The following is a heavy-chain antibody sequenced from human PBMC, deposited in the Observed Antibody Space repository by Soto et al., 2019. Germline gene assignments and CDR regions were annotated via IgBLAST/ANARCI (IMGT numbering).Heavy chain of an antibody. CDR2: IYYSGST. CDR1: GGSISSGDYY. Sequence: QVQLQESGPGLVNPSQTLSLTCTVSGGSISSGDYYWSWIRQPPGKGLEWIGYIYYSGSTYYNPSLKSRVTISVDTSKNQFSLKLSSVTAADTAVYYCAQSLKWSGLVVTVGYWGQGTLVTVSS. CDR3: AQSLKWSGLVVTVGY. J-gene: IGHJ4*02. V-gene: IGHV4-30-4*01. D-gene: IGHD2-21*02.